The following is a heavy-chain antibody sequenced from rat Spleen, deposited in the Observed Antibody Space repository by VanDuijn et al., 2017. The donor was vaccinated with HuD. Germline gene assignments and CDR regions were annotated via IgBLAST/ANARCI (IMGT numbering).Heavy chain of an antibody. Sequence: QVQLKETGPGLVQPTQTLSITCTVSGFSLTSYYMQWVRQTPGKGLEWMGFIRSGGSTEYNSEFKSRLSISRDTSKNQVFLKMNSLKTEDTGVYYCARGYYYEWDYWGQGVMVTVSS. J-gene: IGHJ2*01. CDR2: IRSGGST. D-gene: IGHD1-12*01. CDR1: GFSLTSYY. CDR3: ARGYYYEWDY. V-gene: IGHV2-65*01.